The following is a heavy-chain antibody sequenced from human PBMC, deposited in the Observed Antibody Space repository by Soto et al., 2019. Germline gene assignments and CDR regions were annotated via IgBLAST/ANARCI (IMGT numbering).Heavy chain of an antibody. CDR1: GYSFSSFA. CDR2: ISNDGYTR. J-gene: IGHJ4*02. D-gene: IGHD4-17*01. CDR3: ARESDYGDYVDHLDY. Sequence: QVHLVEPGGGVVQSGRSLRLACTASGYSFSSFAIHWVRQAPGKGLEWVSLISNDGYTRHYADSVKGRFAISRDDSKNTVYLQMSSLRPGDAGLYYCARESDYGDYVDHLDYWGQGTPV. V-gene: IGHV3-33*01.